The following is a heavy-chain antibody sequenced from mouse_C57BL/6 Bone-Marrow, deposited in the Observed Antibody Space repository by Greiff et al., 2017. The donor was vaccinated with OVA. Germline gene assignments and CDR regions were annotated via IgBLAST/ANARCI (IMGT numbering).Heavy chain of an antibody. Sequence: QVQLQQPGAELVRPGSSVKLSCKASGYTFTSYWMHWVKQRPIQGLEWIGNIDPSDSETHYNQRFKDKATLTVDKSSSTAYMQLSSLTSEDSAVYYCARRGGYYFAYWGQGTLVTVSA. J-gene: IGHJ3*01. CDR2: IDPSDSET. D-gene: IGHD2-3*01. CDR1: GYTFTSYW. V-gene: IGHV1-52*01. CDR3: ARRGGYYFAY.